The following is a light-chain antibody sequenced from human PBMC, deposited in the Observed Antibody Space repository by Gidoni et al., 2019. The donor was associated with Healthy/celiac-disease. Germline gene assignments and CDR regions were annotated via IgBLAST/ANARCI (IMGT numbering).Light chain of an antibody. J-gene: IGKJ5*01. Sequence: EIVLTQSPGTLSLSPGERATLSCRASQSVSSSYVAWYQQKPGQAPRLLIYGASTRDTGSPDRFSGSGSGTDFTLTISRLEPEDFAVYYCQQYGSSPVTFXQXTRLEIK. V-gene: IGKV3-20*01. CDR1: QSVSSSY. CDR3: QQYGSSPVT. CDR2: GAS.